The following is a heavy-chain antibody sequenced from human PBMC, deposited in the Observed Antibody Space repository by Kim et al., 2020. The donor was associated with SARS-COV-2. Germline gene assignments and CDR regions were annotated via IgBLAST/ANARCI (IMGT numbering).Heavy chain of an antibody. V-gene: IGHV3-53*04. CDR2: TYTSGDT. Sequence: GGSLRLFCAASGFTVGGNFMSWVRQAPGTGLEWVSLTYTSGDTYYTDSVKGRFTASRHNSDNTLHLQMNSLRPEDTAVYYCARGPNLDVWGQGTLVTVSS. CDR3: ARGPNLDV. D-gene: IGHD7-27*01. J-gene: IGHJ4*02. CDR1: GFTVGGNF.